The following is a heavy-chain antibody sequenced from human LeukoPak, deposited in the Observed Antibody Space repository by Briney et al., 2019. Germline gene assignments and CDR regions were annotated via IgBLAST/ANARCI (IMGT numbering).Heavy chain of an antibody. CDR2: INPNSGGT. V-gene: IGHV1-2*02. Sequence: GASVKVSYKVSGYTFTGYYMHWVRQAPGQGLEWMGWINPNSGGTNYAQKFQGRVTMTRDTSISTAYMELRRLRSDDTAVYYCARGSIVGTTFDYFDYWGQGTLVTVSS. CDR3: ARGSIVGTTFDYFDY. J-gene: IGHJ4*02. CDR1: GYTFTGYY. D-gene: IGHD1-26*01.